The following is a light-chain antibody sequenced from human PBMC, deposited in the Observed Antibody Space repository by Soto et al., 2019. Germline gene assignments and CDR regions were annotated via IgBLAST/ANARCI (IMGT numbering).Light chain of an antibody. V-gene: IGKV3-20*01. CDR2: GAS. J-gene: IGKJ2*01. Sequence: EIVLTQSPGTLSLSPGERATLSCRASQSVTSYYLAWYQQKPGQPPRLLIYGASRRATDIPDRFNGSGSGTDFTLTIGSLEPEDFAVYSCQLYGNSSYTFGQGTKLEIK. CDR3: QLYGNSSYT. CDR1: QSVTSYY.